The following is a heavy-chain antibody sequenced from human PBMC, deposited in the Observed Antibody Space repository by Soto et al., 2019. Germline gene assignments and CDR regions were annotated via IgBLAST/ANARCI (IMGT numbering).Heavy chain of an antibody. Sequence: EVQLVESGGGLVQPGGSLRLSCAASGFTFSTYWMHWVRQAPGKGLVWVSRINSDGSSRSYADSVKGRFTISRDKAKNTLYLQMNSLRVEDTAVYYCARAGYSYGYDGFDPWGQGTLVTVSS. V-gene: IGHV3-74*01. D-gene: IGHD5-18*01. CDR1: GFTFSTYW. CDR3: ARAGYSYGYDGFDP. CDR2: INSDGSSR. J-gene: IGHJ5*02.